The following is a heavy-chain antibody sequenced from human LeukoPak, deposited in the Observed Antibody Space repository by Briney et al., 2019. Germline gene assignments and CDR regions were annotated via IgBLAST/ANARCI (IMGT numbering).Heavy chain of an antibody. J-gene: IGHJ4*02. V-gene: IGHV3-30*02. CDR1: GFTFSSYG. CDR2: IRYDGSNK. CDR3: AKERGVGAGRTYLLLYYIDY. D-gene: IGHD6-13*01. Sequence: GGSLRLSCAASGFTFSSYGMHWVRQAPGKGLEWVAFIRYDGSNKYCVDSVKGRFTISRDNSKNTLYLQMNSLRAEDTAVYYCAKERGVGAGRTYLLLYYIDYWGQGTLVTVSS.